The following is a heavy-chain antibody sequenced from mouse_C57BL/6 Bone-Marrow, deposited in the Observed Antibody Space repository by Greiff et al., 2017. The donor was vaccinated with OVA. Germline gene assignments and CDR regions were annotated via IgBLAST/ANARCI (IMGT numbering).Heavy chain of an antibody. CDR2: IYPGSGST. CDR1: GYTFTSYW. V-gene: IGHV1-55*01. Sequence: QVHVKQPGAELVKPGASVKMSCKASGYTFTSYWITWVKQRPGQGLEWIGDIYPGSGSTNYNEKFKSKATLTVDTSSSTAYMQLSSLTSEDSAVYYCARPFDYWGQGTTLTVSS. CDR3: ARPFDY. J-gene: IGHJ2*01.